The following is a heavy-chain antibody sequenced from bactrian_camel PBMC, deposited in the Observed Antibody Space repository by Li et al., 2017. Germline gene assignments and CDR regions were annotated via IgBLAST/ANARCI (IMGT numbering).Heavy chain of an antibody. CDR1: GHFYSRYC. J-gene: IGHJ4*01. Sequence: HVQLVESGGGSVQSGGSLRLSCAASGHFYSRYCMAWFRQAPGKERERVSCLTWRDAGTYYYYADSVKYRFLVSRNNTANAEKTLYLQMNSLKTDDTARYYCAADRAQAYGACRSDYNYWGQGTQVTVS. V-gene: IGHV3-3*01. D-gene: IGHD2*01. CDR3: AADRAQAYGACRSDYNY. CDR2: LTWRDAGTYY.